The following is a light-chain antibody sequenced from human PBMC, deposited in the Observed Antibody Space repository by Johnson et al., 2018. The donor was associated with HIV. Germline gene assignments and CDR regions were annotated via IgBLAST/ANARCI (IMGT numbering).Light chain of an antibody. CDR1: SSNIGNNY. Sequence: QSVLTQPPSVSAAPGQKVTISCSGSSSNIGNNYVSWYQQLPGTAPKLLIYENNKRPSGIPERSSGSKSGTSATLGITALQTGDEAEYYCGTWDSSLSVGVFGTGTKVTVL. J-gene: IGLJ1*01. CDR2: ENN. V-gene: IGLV1-51*02. CDR3: GTWDSSLSVGV.